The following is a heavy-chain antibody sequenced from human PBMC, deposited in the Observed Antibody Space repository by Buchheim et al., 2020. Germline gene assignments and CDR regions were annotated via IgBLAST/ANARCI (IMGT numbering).Heavy chain of an antibody. D-gene: IGHD3-22*01. CDR2: IWYDGSNK. J-gene: IGHJ4*02. Sequence: QVQLVESGGGVVQPGRSLRLSCAASGFTFSSYGMHWVRQAPGKGLEWVAVIWYDGSNKYYADSVKGRFTISRDNSKNTLYLQMNSLRAEDTAVYYCARDLSYDSSGEYFDYWGQGTL. CDR1: GFTFSSYG. CDR3: ARDLSYDSSGEYFDY. V-gene: IGHV3-33*01.